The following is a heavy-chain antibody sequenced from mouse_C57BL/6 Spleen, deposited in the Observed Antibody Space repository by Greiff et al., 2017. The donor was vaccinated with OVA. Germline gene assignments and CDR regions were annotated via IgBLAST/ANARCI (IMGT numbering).Heavy chain of an antibody. CDR2: INPGNGDT. J-gene: IGHJ2*01. D-gene: IGHD2-4*01. CDR1: GYTFSSYW. V-gene: IGHV1-53*01. CDR3: ASDYHGDY. Sequence: QVQLQQSGTELVKPGASVKLSCKASGYTFSSYWMHWVKQRPGQGLEWIGQINPGNGDTNYNEKFKSKATLTADKSSSTAYMQLSSLTSEDSAVYYCASDYHGDYWGQGTTLTVSS.